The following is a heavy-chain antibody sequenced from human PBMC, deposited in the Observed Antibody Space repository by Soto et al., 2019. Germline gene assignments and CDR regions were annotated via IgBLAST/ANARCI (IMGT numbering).Heavy chain of an antibody. J-gene: IGHJ4*02. D-gene: IGHD5-12*01. CDR2: ISSSSYI. CDR1: GFTFSSYS. V-gene: IGHV3-21*01. CDR3: ASDRPSGYDYSDY. Sequence: GSLRLSCAASGFTFSSYSMNWVRQAPGKGLEWVSSISSSSYIYYADSVKGRFTISRDNAKNSLYLQMNSLRAEDTAVYYCASDRPSGYDYSDYWGQGTLVTVSS.